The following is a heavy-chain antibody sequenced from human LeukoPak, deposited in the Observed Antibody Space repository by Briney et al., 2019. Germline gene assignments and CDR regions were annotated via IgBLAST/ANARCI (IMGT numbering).Heavy chain of an antibody. J-gene: IGHJ4*02. CDR2: INTNGSST. Sequence: GGSLRLSCAASGFTFSSYWMHWVCQALGKGLVWVSRINTNGSSTTYADSVKGRFTISRDNAKNTLYLQMNSLRAEDTAVYYCASSKGGNLACDYWGQGTLVTVSS. CDR1: GFTFSSYW. D-gene: IGHD1-14*01. V-gene: IGHV3-74*01. CDR3: ASSKGGNLACDY.